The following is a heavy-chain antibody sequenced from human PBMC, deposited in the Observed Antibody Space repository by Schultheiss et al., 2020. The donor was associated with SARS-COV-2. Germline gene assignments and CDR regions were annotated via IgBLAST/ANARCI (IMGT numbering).Heavy chain of an antibody. V-gene: IGHV3-48*03. J-gene: IGHJ4*02. D-gene: IGHD4-17*01. CDR3: ARVAMTTVTELDY. CDR2: ITRSGLDI. Sequence: GGSLRLSCAASGFTFSSYDMNWVRQAPGKGLEWVSDITRSGLDIHYADSVKGRFTISRDNAKNSMYLQMNSLRAEDTAVYYCARVAMTTVTELDYWGQGTLVTVSS. CDR1: GFTFSSYD.